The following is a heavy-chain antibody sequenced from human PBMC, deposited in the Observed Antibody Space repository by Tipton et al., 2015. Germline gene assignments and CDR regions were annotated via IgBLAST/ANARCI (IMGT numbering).Heavy chain of an antibody. CDR3: AREVWYNDSTGYDY. D-gene: IGHD3-22*01. Sequence: TLSLTCTVSGGSLSRSPYYWGWIRQPPGKGLEWIGNIFHTGNTFYNPSLKSRVTMSVDTSTNQFSLHLSSVTAADTAVYYCAREVWYNDSTGYDYWGQGTLVTVSS. J-gene: IGHJ4*02. CDR2: IFHTGNT. V-gene: IGHV4-39*07. CDR1: GGSLSRSPYY.